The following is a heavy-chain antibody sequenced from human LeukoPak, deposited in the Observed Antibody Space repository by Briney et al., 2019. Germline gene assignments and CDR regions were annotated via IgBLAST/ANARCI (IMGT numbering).Heavy chain of an antibody. CDR1: GFTFSSYG. D-gene: IGHD3-22*01. V-gene: IGHV3-30*18. CDR2: ISYDGSKK. J-gene: IGHJ3*02. Sequence: GGSLRLSCAASGFTFSSYGMHWVRQAPGKGLEWVAVISYDGSKKYYADSVKGRFTISRDSSKNMLYLQMNSLRVEDTAVYYCAKGFSSGPWDACDIWGQGTMVTFSS. CDR3: AKGFSSGPWDACDI.